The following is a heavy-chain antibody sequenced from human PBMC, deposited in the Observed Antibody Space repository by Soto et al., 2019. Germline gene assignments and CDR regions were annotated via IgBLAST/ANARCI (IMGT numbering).Heavy chain of an antibody. V-gene: IGHV3-21*01. CDR1: GFTFSSYS. J-gene: IGHJ6*02. CDR2: ISSSSSYI. D-gene: IGHD2-15*01. Sequence: PGGPLRLSCAASGFTFSSYSMNWVSQAPGKGLEWVSSISSSSSYIYYADSVKGRFTISRDNAKNSLYLQMNSLRAEDTAVYYCARDQGYCSGGSCYGSLGYYYYGMDVWGQGTTVTVSS. CDR3: ARDQGYCSGGSCYGSLGYYYYGMDV.